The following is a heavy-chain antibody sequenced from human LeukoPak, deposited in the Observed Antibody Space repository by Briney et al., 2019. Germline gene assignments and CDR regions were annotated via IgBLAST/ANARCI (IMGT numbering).Heavy chain of an antibody. CDR3: AREPIAAVGNPSDY. D-gene: IGHD6-13*01. J-gene: IGHJ4*02. V-gene: IGHV4-61*02. CDR2: IYTSGST. Sequence: SQTLSLTCTVSGGIISTGNYYWSWLRQPAGKGLEWIGRIYTSGSTKYNPSLESRATISVDTSKNQYSLNLSSVTAADTAVYYCAREPIAAVGNPSDYWGQGTLVTLSS. CDR1: GGIISTGNYY.